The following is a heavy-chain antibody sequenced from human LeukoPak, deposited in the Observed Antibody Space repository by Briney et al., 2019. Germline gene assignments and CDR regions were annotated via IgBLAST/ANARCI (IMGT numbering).Heavy chain of an antibody. CDR1: GFTLSTYA. J-gene: IGHJ4*02. D-gene: IGHD5-18*01. Sequence: LTGGSLRLSCAASGFTLSTYALSWVRQAPGKGLEGVSGISGDSGNTYYADSVKGRFTISRDNSKNTVYLQMNSLRAEDTAVYYCAKPTDMVGGCFHYWGLGALVTVSS. CDR2: ISGDSGNT. CDR3: AKPTDMVGGCFHY. V-gene: IGHV3-23*01.